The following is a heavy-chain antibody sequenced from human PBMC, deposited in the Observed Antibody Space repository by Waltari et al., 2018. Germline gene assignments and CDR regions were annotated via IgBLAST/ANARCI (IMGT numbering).Heavy chain of an antibody. CDR2: IKQDGSEE. Sequence: VQLVQSGGGLVQPGGSQRPSCIGSGFTFGRFWVSWVRQAPGKGREWVANIKQDGSEEYYVDSVKGRFTISRDNAKKSLYLQMNSLRVEDTAVYYCARPPPGVVADAYDCWGQGTLVTVSS. CDR1: GFTFGRFW. CDR3: ARPPPGVVADAYDC. D-gene: IGHD2-15*01. J-gene: IGHJ4*02. V-gene: IGHV3-7*01.